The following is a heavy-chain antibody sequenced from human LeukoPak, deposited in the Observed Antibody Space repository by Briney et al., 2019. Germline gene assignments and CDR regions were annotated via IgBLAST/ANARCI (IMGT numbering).Heavy chain of an antibody. J-gene: IGHJ4*02. CDR2: IKPDGSET. D-gene: IGHD3-10*01. V-gene: IGHV3-7*01. Sequence: SGGSLRLSCVASGFPFKGYWMTWVRQSPGKGLGWVANIKPDGSETNYLDSVKGRFTISRDNARDSLFLEMNNLRVDDTAVYYCARDGGELWPLDEWGQGILVTISS. CDR3: ARDGGELWPLDE. CDR1: GFPFKGYW.